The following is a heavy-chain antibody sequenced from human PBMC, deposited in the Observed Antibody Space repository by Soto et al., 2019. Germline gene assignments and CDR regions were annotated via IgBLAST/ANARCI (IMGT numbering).Heavy chain of an antibody. V-gene: IGHV3-23*01. Sequence: GGSLRLSCAASGFTFSSYAMSWVRQAPGKGLEWVSAISGSGGSTYYADSVKGRFTISRDNSKNTLYLQMNSLRAEDTAVYYCAKDIKSGSYKKGYYWGQGTLGTVSA. J-gene: IGHJ4*02. CDR1: GFTFSSYA. CDR2: ISGSGGST. CDR3: AKDIKSGSYKKGYY. D-gene: IGHD1-26*01.